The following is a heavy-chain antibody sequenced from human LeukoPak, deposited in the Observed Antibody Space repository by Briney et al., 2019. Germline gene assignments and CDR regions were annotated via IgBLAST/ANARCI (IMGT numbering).Heavy chain of an antibody. D-gene: IGHD2/OR15-2a*01. CDR1: GFIFSSYD. CDR3: ARGETFASDV. V-gene: IGHV3-23*01. J-gene: IGHJ3*01. Sequence: PGGSLRLSCAGSGFIFSSYDMGWVRQAPGKGLEWVSSISRGGDITYYEDSVKGRFTISRDNSRNTLYLQMNSLRAEDTAVYYFARGETFASDVTGQRKTVSVSP. CDR2: ISRGGDIT.